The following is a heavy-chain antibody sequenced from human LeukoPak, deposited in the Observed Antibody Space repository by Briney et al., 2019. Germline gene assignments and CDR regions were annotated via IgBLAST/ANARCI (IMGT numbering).Heavy chain of an antibody. D-gene: IGHD6-6*01. Sequence: GGSLRLSCAASGFTFSSYSMNWVRQAPGKGLEWVSSISSSSSYIYYADSVKGRFTISRDNAKNSLYLQMNSLRAEDTAVYYCARVDSSSGEIEYWGQGTLGTVSS. CDR1: GFTFSSYS. V-gene: IGHV3-21*01. CDR2: ISSSSSYI. J-gene: IGHJ4*02. CDR3: ARVDSSSGEIEY.